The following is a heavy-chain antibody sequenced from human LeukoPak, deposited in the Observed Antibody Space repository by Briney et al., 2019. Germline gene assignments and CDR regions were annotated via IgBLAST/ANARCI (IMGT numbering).Heavy chain of an antibody. J-gene: IGHJ4*02. D-gene: IGHD3-22*01. CDR2: IYYSGST. CDR1: GGSVSSGSYY. CDR3: ARGRSYYDSSGFPEFDY. V-gene: IGHV4-61*01. Sequence: PSETLSLTCTVSGGSVSSGSYYWSWIRQPPGKGLEWIGYIYYSGSTNYNPSLKSRVTISVDTSKNQFSLKLSSVTAADTAVYYCARGRSYYDSSGFPEFDYWGQGTLVTVSS.